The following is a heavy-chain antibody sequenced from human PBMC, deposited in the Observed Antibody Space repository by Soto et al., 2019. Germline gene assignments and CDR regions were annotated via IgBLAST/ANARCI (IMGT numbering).Heavy chain of an antibody. CDR1: GFSFSNYA. V-gene: IGHV3-23*01. CDR3: VKDPTDYGDTY. Sequence: GGSLRLSCAASGFSFSNYAMNWVRQAPGKGLELVSFISGSRNDGITKYVDSVKGRFTISRDNSKNTLYLQMSSLRAEDTAVYYCVKDPTDYGDTYWGQGTLVTVSS. J-gene: IGHJ4*02. D-gene: IGHD4-17*01. CDR2: ISGSRNDGIT.